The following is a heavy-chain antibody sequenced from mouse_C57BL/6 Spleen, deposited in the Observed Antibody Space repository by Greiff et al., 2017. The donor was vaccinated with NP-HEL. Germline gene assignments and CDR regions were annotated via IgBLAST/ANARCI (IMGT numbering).Heavy chain of an antibody. CDR1: GYAFSSSW. D-gene: IGHD2-3*01. CDR2: IYPGDGDT. V-gene: IGHV1-82*01. CDR3: AREVDGYYPDY. J-gene: IGHJ2*01. Sequence: QVQLQQSGPELVKPGASVKISCKASGYAFSSSWMNWVKQRPGKGLEWIGRIYPGDGDTNYNGKFKGKATLTADKSSSTAYMQLSSLTSEDSAVYVCAREVDGYYPDYWGQGTTLTVSS.